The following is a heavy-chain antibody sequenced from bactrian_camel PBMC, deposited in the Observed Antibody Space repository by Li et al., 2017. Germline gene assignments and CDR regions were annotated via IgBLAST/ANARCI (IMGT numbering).Heavy chain of an antibody. J-gene: IGHJ4*01. Sequence: HVQLVESGGGSVQAGGSLRLSCGASGYTGRRACMGWFRQAPGKQREEVARIWSDDSSRYGDSVRGRFTISHDAAKNSIDLEMNSLKPDDTAVYYCAATGQMLSVAGCRTQGTQVTVS. D-gene: IGHD1*01. CDR2: IWSDDSS. CDR1: GYTGRRAC. V-gene: IGHV3S53*01.